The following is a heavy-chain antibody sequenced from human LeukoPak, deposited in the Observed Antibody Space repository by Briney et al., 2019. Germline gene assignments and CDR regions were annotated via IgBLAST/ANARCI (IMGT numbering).Heavy chain of an antibody. V-gene: IGHV4-59*08. Sequence: SETLSLTCTVSGGSISTYYWGWIRQPPGKGLEWIRYIHYSGGTRYNPSLNSRATISIDTSKNQFSLQLSSVTAADTALYYCARRRAEGGSDGHYNWFDPWGQGTLVTVSS. D-gene: IGHD6-25*01. CDR2: IHYSGGT. J-gene: IGHJ5*02. CDR1: GGSISTYY. CDR3: ARRRAEGGSDGHYNWFDP.